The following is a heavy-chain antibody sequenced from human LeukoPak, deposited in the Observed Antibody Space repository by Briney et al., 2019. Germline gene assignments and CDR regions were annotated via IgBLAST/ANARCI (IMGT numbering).Heavy chain of an antibody. D-gene: IGHD5-18*01. CDR3: ARAWDTAMVDY. CDR1: GGSISSGSYY. J-gene: IGHJ4*02. CDR2: IYYSGST. V-gene: IGHV4-30-4*08. Sequence: PSQTLSLTCTVSGGSISSGSYYWSWIRQPPGKGLEWIGYIYYSGSTYYNPSLKSRVTISVDTSKNQFSLKLSSVTAADTAVYYCARAWDTAMVDYWGQGTLVTVSS.